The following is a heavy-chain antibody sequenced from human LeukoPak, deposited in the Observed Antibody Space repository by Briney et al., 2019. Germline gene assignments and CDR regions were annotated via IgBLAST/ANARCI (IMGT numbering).Heavy chain of an antibody. J-gene: IGHJ4*02. D-gene: IGHD3-3*01. V-gene: IGHV3-30-3*01. CDR1: GFTFSSYA. Sequence: PGGSLRLSCAASGFTFSSYAMHWVRQAPGKGLEWVAVISYDGSNKYYADSVKGRFTISRDNSKNTLYLQMNSLRAEDTAVYYCARDYGVLRFLEWLSSYYFDYRGQGTLVTVSS. CDR3: ARDYGVLRFLEWLSSYYFDY. CDR2: ISYDGSNK.